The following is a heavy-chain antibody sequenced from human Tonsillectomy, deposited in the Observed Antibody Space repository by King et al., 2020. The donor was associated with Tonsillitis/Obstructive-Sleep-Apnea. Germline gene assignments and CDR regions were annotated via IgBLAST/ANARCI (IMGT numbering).Heavy chain of an antibody. CDR1: GFSLRTSGMC. CDR3: ARIYGDPYRFDY. D-gene: IGHD4-17*01. Sequence: TLKESGPALVKPTQTLTLTCTFSGFSLRTSGMCVSWIRQPPGQALEWLARIDWDDDKYYSTSLKTRLTISKDTSKNQVVLTMTNMDPVDTATYYCARIYGDPYRFDYWGQGTLVTVSS. CDR2: IDWDDDK. J-gene: IGHJ4*02. V-gene: IGHV2-70*11.